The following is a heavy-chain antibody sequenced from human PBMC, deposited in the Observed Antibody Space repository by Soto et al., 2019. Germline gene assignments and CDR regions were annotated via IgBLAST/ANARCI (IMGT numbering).Heavy chain of an antibody. J-gene: IGHJ4*02. CDR2: ISNDGSNN. CDR3: ARDGTGEYYFDY. CDR1: GFTFSDYD. D-gene: IGHD3-16*01. Sequence: QVQLVESGGGVVQPGRSLRLSCAASGFTFSDYDMHWVRQAPGKGPEWVAVISNDGSNNYYVDSVKGRFTISRDNSKNTLYLQMISLRREDTAVYYCARDGTGEYYFDYWGLGALVTVSS. V-gene: IGHV3-30*03.